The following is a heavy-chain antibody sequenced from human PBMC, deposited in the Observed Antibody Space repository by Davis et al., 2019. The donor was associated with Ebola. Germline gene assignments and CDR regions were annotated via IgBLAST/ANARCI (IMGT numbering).Heavy chain of an antibody. D-gene: IGHD3-10*01. J-gene: IGHJ4*02. Sequence: GESLKISCAASGFTFSSYGMHWVRQAPGKGLEWVAGISYDGTNNYYIDSVKGRFTISRDISKNTLYLQMSGLRAEDTAVYYCVKDIWFGDGFDSWGQGTLVTVSS. CDR1: GFTFSSYG. V-gene: IGHV3-30*18. CDR3: VKDIWFGDGFDS. CDR2: ISYDGTNN.